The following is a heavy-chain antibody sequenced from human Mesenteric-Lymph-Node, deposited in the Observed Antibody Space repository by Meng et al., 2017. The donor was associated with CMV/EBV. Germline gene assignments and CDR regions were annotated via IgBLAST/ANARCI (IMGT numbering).Heavy chain of an antibody. D-gene: IGHD6-25*01. J-gene: IGHJ4*02. CDR3: AFVAAGY. CDR2: IYHSGST. CDR1: CGSISSSNW. V-gene: IGHV4-4*02. Sequence: LSLTCAVSCGSISSSNWWSWVRQPPGKGLEWIGEIYHSGSTNYSPSLESRVTISVDKSKNHFSLKLSSVTDADTAVYYCAFVAAGYWGQGTLVTVSS.